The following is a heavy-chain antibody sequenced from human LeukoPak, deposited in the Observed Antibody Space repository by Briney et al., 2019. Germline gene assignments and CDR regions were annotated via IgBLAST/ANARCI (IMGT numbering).Heavy chain of an antibody. CDR2: IRYDGSNK. D-gene: IGHD3-16*02. Sequence: GGSLRLSCAVSGFTFSTYAMDWVRQAPGKGLEWVAFIRYDGSNKYYADSVKGRFTISRDNSKNTLYLQMNSLRAEDTAVYYCAKEGGVWGSYRYIDYWGQGTLVTVSS. CDR1: GFTFSTYA. J-gene: IGHJ4*02. CDR3: AKEGGVWGSYRYIDY. V-gene: IGHV3-30*02.